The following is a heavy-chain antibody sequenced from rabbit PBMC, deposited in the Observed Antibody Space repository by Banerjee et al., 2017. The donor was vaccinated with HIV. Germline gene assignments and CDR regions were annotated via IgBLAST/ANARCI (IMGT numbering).Heavy chain of an antibody. CDR2: IYADSSADT. Sequence: LEESGGDLVKPGASVTLTCTASGFSFSNNCYMCWVRQAPGRGLEWIACIYADSSADTYYANWAKGRFTISRTSSTTVALQMTSLTAADTATYFCARDLTGVIGWNLNFWGPG. CDR1: GFSFSNNCY. J-gene: IGHJ4*01. D-gene: IGHD1-1*01. V-gene: IGHV1S40*01. CDR3: ARDLTGVIGWNLNF.